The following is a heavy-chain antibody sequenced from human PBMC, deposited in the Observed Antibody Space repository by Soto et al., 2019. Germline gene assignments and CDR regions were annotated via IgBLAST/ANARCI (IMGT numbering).Heavy chain of an antibody. CDR1: GFTFSSYA. Sequence: PGGSLRLSCAASGFTFSSYAMSWVRQAPGKGLEWVSAISGSVGSTYYADSVKGRFTISRDNSKNTLYLQMNSLRAEDTAVYYCAKDLVEHQHGGYVAFWFDPWGQGTLVTVSS. V-gene: IGHV3-23*01. CDR2: ISGSVGST. J-gene: IGHJ5*02. D-gene: IGHD5-12*01. CDR3: AKDLVEHQHGGYVAFWFDP.